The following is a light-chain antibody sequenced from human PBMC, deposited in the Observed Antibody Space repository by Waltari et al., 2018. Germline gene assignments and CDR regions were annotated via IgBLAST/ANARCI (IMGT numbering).Light chain of an antibody. CDR3: HQYNDWWA. CDR2: GAS. CDR1: QRVNSN. J-gene: IGKJ1*01. V-gene: IGKV3-15*01. Sequence: ETVMTQSPATLSVSPGERATLSCRASQRVNSNLAWYQQKPGQAPRLLIYGASTRATAVPARFSGSGSGTEFTLTISSLQSEDFAVYFCHQYNDWWAFGQGTKVEIK.